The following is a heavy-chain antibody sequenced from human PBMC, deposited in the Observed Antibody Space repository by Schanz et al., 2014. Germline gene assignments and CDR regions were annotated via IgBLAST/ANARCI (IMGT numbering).Heavy chain of an antibody. D-gene: IGHD3-9*01. CDR1: GYTFTDYG. CDR3: ARRNFYDKSAAFDY. CDR2: INPSGGST. V-gene: IGHV1-46*03. Sequence: QVQVVQSGAEVKKPGASVKVSCKASGYTFTDYGVIWVRQAPGQGLEWMGMINPSGGSTTYAQKFQGRVTMTRDTSTSTVYMELSSLKTEDTAVYYCARRNFYDKSAAFDYWGQGSLVTVSS. J-gene: IGHJ4*02.